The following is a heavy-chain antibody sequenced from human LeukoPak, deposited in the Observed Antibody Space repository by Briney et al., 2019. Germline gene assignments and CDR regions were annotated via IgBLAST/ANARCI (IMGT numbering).Heavy chain of an antibody. CDR2: ISYDGSNK. V-gene: IGHV3-30*18. CDR3: AKDHYWSIDY. CDR1: GFTVSSNY. J-gene: IGHJ4*02. D-gene: IGHD3-3*01. Sequence: GGSLRLSCAASGFTVSSNYMSWVRQAPGKGLEWVAVISYDGSNKYYADSVKGRFTISRDIAKNTLYLQMNSLRAEDTGVYYCAKDHYWSIDYWGRGTLVTVSS.